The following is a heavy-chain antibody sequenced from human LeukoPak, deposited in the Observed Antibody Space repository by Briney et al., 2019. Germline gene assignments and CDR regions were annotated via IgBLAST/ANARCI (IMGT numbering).Heavy chain of an antibody. CDR3: ARALGTVTFDY. CDR1: GGSFSGYY. V-gene: IGHV4-34*01. J-gene: IGHJ4*02. D-gene: IGHD4-17*01. CDR2: INHSGST. Sequence: SETLSLTCAVYGGSFSGYYWSWIRQPPGKGLEWIGEINHSGSTNYNPSPKSRVTISVDTSKNQFSLKLSSVTAADTAVYYCARALGTVTFDYWGQGTLVTVSS.